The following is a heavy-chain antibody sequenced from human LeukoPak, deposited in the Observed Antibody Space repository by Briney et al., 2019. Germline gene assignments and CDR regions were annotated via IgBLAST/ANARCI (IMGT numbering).Heavy chain of an antibody. CDR3: ARDVGYYYDSSGYRGPFDY. V-gene: IGHV3-74*01. J-gene: IGHJ4*02. D-gene: IGHD3-22*01. CDR2: ISRDGRIT. Sequence: RGSLRLSCAASGLTVATYWMSWVRQAPGKGLVWVSRISRDGRITSYADSVKGRFTLSRDNAKNSLYLQMNSLRAEDTALYHCARDVGYYYDSSGYRGPFDYWGQGTLVTVSS. CDR1: GLTVATYW.